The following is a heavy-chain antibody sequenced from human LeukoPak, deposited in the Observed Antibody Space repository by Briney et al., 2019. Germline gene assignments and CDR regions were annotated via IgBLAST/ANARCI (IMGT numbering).Heavy chain of an antibody. D-gene: IGHD1-26*01. V-gene: IGHV4-4*07. CDR2: IYTSRST. Sequence: SETLSLTCTVSGGSISSYYWSWIRQPAGKGLEWIGRIYTSRSTNYNPSLKSRVTMSVDTSKNQFSLKLSSVTAADTAVYYCARANIVGATTGFDYWGQGTLVTVSS. J-gene: IGHJ4*02. CDR1: GGSISSYY. CDR3: ARANIVGATTGFDY.